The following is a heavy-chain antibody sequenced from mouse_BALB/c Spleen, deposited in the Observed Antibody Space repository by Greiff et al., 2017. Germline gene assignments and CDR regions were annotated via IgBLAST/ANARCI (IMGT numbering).Heavy chain of an antibody. D-gene: IGHD4-1*01. J-gene: IGHJ4*01. CDR2: ISSGSRTI. CDR1: GFTFSSFG. Sequence: DVKLVESGGGLVQPGGSRKLSCAASGFTFSSFGMHWVRQAPETGLEWVAYISSGSRTIYYEDTVKGRFTISRDNPKNTLFLQMTSLRSEDTAMYYCARSGLGRGYAMDYWGQGTSVTVSS. CDR3: ARSGLGRGYAMDY. V-gene: IGHV5-17*02.